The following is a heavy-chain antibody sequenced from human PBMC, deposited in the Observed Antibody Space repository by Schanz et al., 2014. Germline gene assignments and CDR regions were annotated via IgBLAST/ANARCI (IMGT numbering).Heavy chain of an antibody. D-gene: IGHD3-10*01. CDR1: GFSVSNNF. V-gene: IGHV3-33*08. CDR3: ARDSDRATMVRTYNWFDP. J-gene: IGHJ5*02. CDR2: ILYDGSKT. Sequence: VQLVESGGGLVQPGGSLRLSCAGSGFSVSNNFLCWVRQPPGKGLEWVAVILYDGSKTYYADSVKGRLTISRDNSKNTLYLQMNSLRDEDTAVYYCARDSDRATMVRTYNWFDPWGQGTLLTVSS.